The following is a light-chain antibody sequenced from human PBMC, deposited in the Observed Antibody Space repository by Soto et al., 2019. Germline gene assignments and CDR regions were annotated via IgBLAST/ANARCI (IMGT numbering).Light chain of an antibody. V-gene: IGKV3-11*01. J-gene: IGKJ4*01. CDR1: QTVSSY. CDR3: QQRSDWPST. CDR2: DAS. Sequence: EIVLTQSPATLSLYPGDRATLSCRASQTVSSYLAWYQQKPGQAPRLLIYDASSRATGIPARFSGSGSGTDFTLTITSLEPEDFAVYYCQQRSDWPSTFGGGTKV.